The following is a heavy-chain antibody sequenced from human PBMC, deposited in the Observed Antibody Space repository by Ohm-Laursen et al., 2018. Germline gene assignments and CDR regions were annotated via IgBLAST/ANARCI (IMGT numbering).Heavy chain of an antibody. CDR3: TRSSYGDYVEFDC. Sequence: SLRLSCAASGFTFSDAWMNWVRQAPGKGLEWVGRIKSKTDGGTTDYAAPVKGRFTISRDDSKNTLYLQMNSVKTEDTALYYCTRSSYGDYVEFDCWGQGTLVTVSS. J-gene: IGHJ4*02. CDR2: IKSKTDGGTT. D-gene: IGHD4-17*01. V-gene: IGHV3-15*01. CDR1: GFTFSDAW.